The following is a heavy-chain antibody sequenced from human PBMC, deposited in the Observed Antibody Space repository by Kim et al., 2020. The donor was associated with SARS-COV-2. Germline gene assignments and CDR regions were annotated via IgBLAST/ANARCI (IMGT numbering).Heavy chain of an antibody. CDR2: YI. V-gene: IGHV3-21*01. Sequence: YIYDADSVKGRFTISRDNAKNSLYLQMNSLRAEDTAVYYCARGNSEAFDIWGQGTMVTVSS. CDR3: ARGNSEAFDI. J-gene: IGHJ3*02. D-gene: IGHD4-4*01.